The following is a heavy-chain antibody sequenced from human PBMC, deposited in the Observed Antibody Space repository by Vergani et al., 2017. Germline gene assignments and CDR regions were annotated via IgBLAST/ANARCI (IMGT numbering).Heavy chain of an antibody. CDR1: GGSISSYY. CDR2: IYYSGST. V-gene: IGHV4-59*01. D-gene: IGHD6-13*01. Sequence: QVQLQESGPGLVKPSETLSLTCTVSGGSISSYYWSWIRQPPGKGLECIGYIYYSGSTNYNPSLKSRVTISVDTSKNHFSLKLSSVTAADTAVYYCARGPGIAAASGFDYWGQGTLVTVSS. J-gene: IGHJ4*02. CDR3: ARGPGIAAASGFDY.